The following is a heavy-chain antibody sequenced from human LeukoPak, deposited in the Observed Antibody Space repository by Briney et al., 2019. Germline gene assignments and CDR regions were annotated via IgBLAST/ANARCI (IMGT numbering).Heavy chain of an antibody. CDR2: IRSKAYGGTT. D-gene: IGHD6-19*01. CDR1: GFTFGDYA. V-gene: IGHV3-49*03. J-gene: IGHJ4*02. CDR3: TRDGSSGCNDY. Sequence: PERSLRLSCTASGFTFGDYAMSWFRQAPGKGLEWVGFIRSKAYGGTTEYAASVKGRFTISRDDSKSIAYLQMNSLKTEDTAVYYCTRDGSSGCNDYWGQGTLVTVSS.